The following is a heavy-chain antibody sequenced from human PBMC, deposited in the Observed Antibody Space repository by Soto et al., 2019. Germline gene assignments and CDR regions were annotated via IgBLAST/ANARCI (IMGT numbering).Heavy chain of an antibody. J-gene: IGHJ5*02. Sequence: GESLKISRKVSGYSFTSYWIGWVRQMPGKGLEWMVIIYPDDSDTRYSPSFQGQVNISADKSISPAYLPWSSLKASDHATYYCARRDPSGWRFDPWGQGTLVTVSS. D-gene: IGHD6-19*01. V-gene: IGHV5-51*01. CDR2: IYPDDSDT. CDR1: GYSFTSYW. CDR3: ARRDPSGWRFDP.